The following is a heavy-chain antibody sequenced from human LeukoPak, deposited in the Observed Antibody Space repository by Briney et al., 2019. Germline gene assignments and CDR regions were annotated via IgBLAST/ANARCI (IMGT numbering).Heavy chain of an antibody. D-gene: IGHD5-18*01. Sequence: PSETLSLTCAVYGGSFSGYYWSWIRQPPGKGLEWIGEINHSGSTNYNPSLKSRVTISVDTSKNQFSLKLSSVTAADTAVYYCARGTGGDTAMVTFGYWGHGTLVTVSS. CDR2: INHSGST. CDR1: GGSFSGYY. CDR3: ARGTGGDTAMVTFGY. J-gene: IGHJ4*01. V-gene: IGHV4-34*01.